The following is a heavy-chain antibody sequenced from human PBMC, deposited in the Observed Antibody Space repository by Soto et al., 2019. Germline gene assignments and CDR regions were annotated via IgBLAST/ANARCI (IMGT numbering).Heavy chain of an antibody. Sequence: QVQLVESGGGVGQPGRSLRLSCAASGFTFSTYGMHWVRQAPGKGLEWVAVISYDGNTEYYADSVKGRLTISRDNSKNTLYLQMSSLSAADAAVYYCAKNKGANYDFRSGPEYWGQGTLVTVSS. J-gene: IGHJ4*02. V-gene: IGHV3-30*18. D-gene: IGHD3-3*01. CDR1: GFTFSTYG. CDR3: AKNKGANYDFRSGPEY. CDR2: ISYDGNTE.